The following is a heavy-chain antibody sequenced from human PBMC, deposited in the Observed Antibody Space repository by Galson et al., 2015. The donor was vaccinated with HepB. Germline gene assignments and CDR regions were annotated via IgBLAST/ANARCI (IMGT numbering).Heavy chain of an antibody. CDR2: INAGNGNT. D-gene: IGHD3-10*01. V-gene: IGHV1-3*01. CDR3: ARMGYYYGSGQSPDY. Sequence: SVKVSCKASGYTFTSYAMHWVRQAPGQRLEWMGWINAGNGNTKYSQKFQGRVTITRDTSASTAYMELSSLRSEDTAVYYCARMGYYYGSGQSPDYWGQGTLVTVSS. CDR1: GYTFTSYA. J-gene: IGHJ4*02.